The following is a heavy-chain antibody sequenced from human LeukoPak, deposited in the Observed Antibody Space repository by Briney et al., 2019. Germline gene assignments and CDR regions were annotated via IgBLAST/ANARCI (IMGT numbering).Heavy chain of an antibody. V-gene: IGHV3-21*01. CDR2: ISSSSSYI. D-gene: IGHD2-2*01. Sequence: PGGSLRLSCAASGFTFSSYSMNWVRQAPGKGLEWVSSISSSSSYIYYADSVKGRFTISRDNAKNSLYLQMNSLRAEDTAVYYCARDLGDFVVVPAAIPYWGQGTLVTVSS. CDR1: GFTFSSYS. J-gene: IGHJ4*02. CDR3: ARDLGDFVVVPAAIPY.